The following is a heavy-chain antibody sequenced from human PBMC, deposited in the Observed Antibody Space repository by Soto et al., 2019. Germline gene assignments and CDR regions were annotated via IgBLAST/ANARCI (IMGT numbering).Heavy chain of an antibody. J-gene: IGHJ4*02. CDR2: IITIFGTA. Sequence: QVQLVQSWAEVKKPGSSVKVSCKASGGTFSSYAISWVRQAPGQGLEWMGGIITIFGTANYAQKFKGRVTIAADEPTSTAYMELGSMRSEDTAVYYCERSGGYDPSGYFDYWGQGTLVTVSS. CDR1: GGTFSSYA. V-gene: IGHV1-69*01. D-gene: IGHD5-12*01. CDR3: ERSGGYDPSGYFDY.